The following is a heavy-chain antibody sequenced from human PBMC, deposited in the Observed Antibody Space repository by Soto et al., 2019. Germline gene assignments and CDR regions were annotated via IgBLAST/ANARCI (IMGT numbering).Heavy chain of an antibody. CDR3: ARHGSY. J-gene: IGHJ4*02. CDR1: GVSISNTSYY. CDR2: IYYSGTT. V-gene: IGHV4-39*01. Sequence: QLQLQESGPGLVKPSETLSLICTVSGVSISNTSYYWGWIRQPPGKRLEWIGTIYYSGTTYYNPSLKGRVTITVDTSKNHFSLTLTSVTAADTAVYYCARHGSYWGQGTLVTVSS.